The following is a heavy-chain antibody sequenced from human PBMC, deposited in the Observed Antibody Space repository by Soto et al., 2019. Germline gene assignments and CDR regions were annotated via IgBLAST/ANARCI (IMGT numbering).Heavy chain of an antibody. D-gene: IGHD3-16*01. CDR1: GDSITNNHW. Sequence: SETLSLTCTVYGDSITNNHWWSWVRQPPGKGPELIGEIYHTGIANYNPSLESRVAFSVNKSKNQFSLSLTSVTAADTAVYYCVSKLGPYYYGLDVWGQGTTVTVSS. V-gene: IGHV4-4*02. CDR3: VSKLGPYYYGLDV. J-gene: IGHJ6*02. CDR2: IYHTGIA.